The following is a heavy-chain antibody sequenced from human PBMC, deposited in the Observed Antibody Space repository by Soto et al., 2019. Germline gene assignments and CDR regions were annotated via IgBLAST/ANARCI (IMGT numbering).Heavy chain of an antibody. CDR3: AREYYYGSGSYYNSPIDY. CDR2: IYYSGST. V-gene: IGHV4-30-4*01. Sequence: SETLSLTCTVSGGSISSGDYYWSWIRQPPGKGLEWIGYIYYSGSTYYNPSLKSRVTISVDTSKNQFSLKLSSVTAADTAVYYCAREYYYGSGSYYNSPIDYWGQGTLVTVSS. J-gene: IGHJ4*02. CDR1: GGSISSGDYY. D-gene: IGHD3-10*01.